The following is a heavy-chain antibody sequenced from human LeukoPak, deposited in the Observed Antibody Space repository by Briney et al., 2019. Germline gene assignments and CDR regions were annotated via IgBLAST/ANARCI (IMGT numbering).Heavy chain of an antibody. CDR2: INHSGST. CDR3: ARGCIAAAGTLGYYYMDV. Sequence: SETLSLTCAVYGGSFSGYYWSWIRQPPGKGLEWIGEINHSGSTNYNPSLESRVTISVDTSKNQFSLKLSSVTAADTAVYYCARGCIAAAGTLGYYYMDVWGKGTTVTVSS. V-gene: IGHV4-34*01. J-gene: IGHJ6*03. CDR1: GGSFSGYY. D-gene: IGHD6-13*01.